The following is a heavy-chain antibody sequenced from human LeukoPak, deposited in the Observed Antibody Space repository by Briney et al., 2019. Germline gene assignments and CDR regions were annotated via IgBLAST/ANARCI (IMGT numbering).Heavy chain of an antibody. J-gene: IGHJ4*02. D-gene: IGHD3-3*01. V-gene: IGHV3-23*01. CDR1: GFSFNSYA. Sequence: PGGSLRLSCAAPGFSFNSYAMSWVRQTPGKGLEWDSAITGSGSNTYYADSVKGRFTISRDNSKNTLYLQMNSLRAEDTAVYYCAKRPSGASGYYIYWGQGTLVTVSS. CDR2: ITGSGSNT. CDR3: AKRPSGASGYYIY.